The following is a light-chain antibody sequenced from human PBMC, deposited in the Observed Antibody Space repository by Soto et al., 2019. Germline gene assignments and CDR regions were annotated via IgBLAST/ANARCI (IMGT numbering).Light chain of an antibody. CDR2: GAS. Sequence: EIVLTQSPGTLSLSPGERATLSCRTSQSVSNNYLAWYQQKPGQAPRLLIYGASSRATGIPDRFSGSWSGKDFTLSISRLEPEDFAVYYCQQYSSLWTFGQGTKVEIK. V-gene: IGKV3-20*01. J-gene: IGKJ1*01. CDR3: QQYSSLWT. CDR1: QSVSNNY.